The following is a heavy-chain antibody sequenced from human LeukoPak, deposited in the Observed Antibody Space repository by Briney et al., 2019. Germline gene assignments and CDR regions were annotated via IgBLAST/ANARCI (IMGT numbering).Heavy chain of an antibody. D-gene: IGHD6-13*01. CDR3: ARRASSWPPGIDY. CDR1: GYSFTSYW. J-gene: IGHJ4*02. V-gene: IGHV5-51*01. CDR2: IYPGDSDT. Sequence: GESLKISCKGSGYSFTSYWIGWVRQMPGKGLEWMGIIYPGDSDTRYSPSFQGQVTISADKSISTAYLQWSSLKASGTAMYYCARRASSWPPGIDYWGQGTLVTVSS.